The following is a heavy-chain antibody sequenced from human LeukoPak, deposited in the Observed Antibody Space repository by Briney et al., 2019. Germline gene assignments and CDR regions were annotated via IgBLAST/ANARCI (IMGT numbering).Heavy chain of an antibody. CDR3: ARHDDYGRAFDI. CDR1: GGSISSYY. Sequence: TSSETLSLTCTVSGGSISSYYWSWVRQPPGKGLEWIGYIYYSGSTDYNPSLKSRVTISVDTSKNQFSLKLSSETAADTAVYYCARHDDYGRAFDIWGQGTMVTVSS. D-gene: IGHD4-17*01. J-gene: IGHJ3*02. CDR2: IYYSGST. V-gene: IGHV4-59*08.